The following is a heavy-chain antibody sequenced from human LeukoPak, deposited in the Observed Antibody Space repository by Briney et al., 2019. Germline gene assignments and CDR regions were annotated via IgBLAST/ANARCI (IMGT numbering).Heavy chain of an antibody. D-gene: IGHD2-15*01. J-gene: IGHJ6*04. V-gene: IGHV4-30-2*01. CDR1: GGSISSGGYS. Sequence: SETLSLTCAVSGGSISSGGYSWSWIPQPPGKGLEWIGYIYHSGSTYYNPSLKSRVTISVDRSKNQFSLKLSSVTAADTAVYYGARALGYCSGGSCYSGGMDVWGKGTTVTVSS. CDR2: IYHSGST. CDR3: ARALGYCSGGSCYSGGMDV.